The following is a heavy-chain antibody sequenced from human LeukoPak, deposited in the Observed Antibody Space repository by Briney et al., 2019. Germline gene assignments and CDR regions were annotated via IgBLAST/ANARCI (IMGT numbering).Heavy chain of an antibody. D-gene: IGHD6-19*01. J-gene: IGHJ4*02. CDR1: GYTFTGHY. CDR3: ARVRQWLALNFDY. Sequence: GASVKVSCKASGYTFTGHYMHWVRQAPGQGLEWMGWINPNSGGTNYAQKFQGRVTMTRDTSISTAYMELSRLRSDDTAVYYCARVRQWLALNFDYWGQGALVTVSS. V-gene: IGHV1-2*02. CDR2: INPNSGGT.